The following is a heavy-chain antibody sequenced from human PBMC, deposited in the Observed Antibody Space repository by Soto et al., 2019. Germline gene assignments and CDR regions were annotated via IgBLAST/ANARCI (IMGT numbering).Heavy chain of an antibody. CDR3: AHLLGTAPCFDY. CDR2: TYWNDDT. D-gene: IGHD2-21*02. V-gene: IGHV2-5*01. CDR1: GFSINTDGVG. Sequence: QITLKESGPTLVKPTQTLTLTCSLSGFSINTDGVGVGWIRQPPGKTLEWLALTYWNDDTLYSPSLKTRLTITRDTSKHQVLLTMTDMDPVDTATYYCAHLLGTAPCFDYWGQGALVTVSS. J-gene: IGHJ4*02.